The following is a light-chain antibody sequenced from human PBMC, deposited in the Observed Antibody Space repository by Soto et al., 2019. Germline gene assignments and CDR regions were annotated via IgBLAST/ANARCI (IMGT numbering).Light chain of an antibody. Sequence: QSALTQPASVSGSPGQSITISCTGTSSVVGSYNLVSWYQQHPGEAPKLMIYEGSKRPSGASNRFSGSKSGNTASLTISGLQAEDEADYYCCSYAGSSTYVFGTGTKVTVL. V-gene: IGLV2-23*01. J-gene: IGLJ1*01. CDR3: CSYAGSSTYV. CDR1: SSVVGSYNL. CDR2: EGS.